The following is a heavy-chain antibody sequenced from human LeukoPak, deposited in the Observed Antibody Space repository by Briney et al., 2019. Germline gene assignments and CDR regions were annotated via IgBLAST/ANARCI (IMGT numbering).Heavy chain of an antibody. D-gene: IGHD6-13*01. V-gene: IGHV3-7*01. J-gene: IGHJ4*02. Sequence: PGGSLTLSCAASGFSFSAYWMTWVRQAPGAGLEFVANINPVGTATYYADPVKGRFTISRDNAKNLVYLQMNSLRAEDTAVYHCGRFGYMAGVDLWGQGTLVTVSS. CDR1: GFSFSAYW. CDR2: INPVGTAT. CDR3: GRFGYMAGVDL.